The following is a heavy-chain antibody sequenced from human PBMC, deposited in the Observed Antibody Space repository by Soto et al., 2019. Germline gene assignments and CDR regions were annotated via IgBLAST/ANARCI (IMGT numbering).Heavy chain of an antibody. V-gene: IGHV2-5*02. Sequence: QITLKESGPTLVKPTQTLTLTCTFSGFSLSTNGEGVGWIRQPPGKALEWLALIYWDDDKRYNPSLKNRLTITKDTSKDQVVLTMTNMDPVETATSFCAHRRTVRRDIQLSWFDPWGQGTLVTVSS. CDR2: IYWDDDK. CDR3: AHRRTVRRDIQLSWFDP. CDR1: GFSLSTNGEG. J-gene: IGHJ5*02. D-gene: IGHD3-10*01.